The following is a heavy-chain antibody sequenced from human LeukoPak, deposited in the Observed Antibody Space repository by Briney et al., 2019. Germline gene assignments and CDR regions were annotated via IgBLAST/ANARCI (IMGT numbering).Heavy chain of an antibody. D-gene: IGHD6-13*01. Sequence: ASVKVSCKASGYTFTSYDINWVRQATGQGLEWMEWMNPNSGNTGYAQKFQGRVTMTRNTSISTAYMELSSLRSEDTAVYYCARAQQLVLGIRYYYYYGMDVWGQGTTVTVSS. CDR2: MNPNSGNT. CDR3: ARAQQLVLGIRYYYYYGMDV. V-gene: IGHV1-8*01. J-gene: IGHJ6*02. CDR1: GYTFTSYD.